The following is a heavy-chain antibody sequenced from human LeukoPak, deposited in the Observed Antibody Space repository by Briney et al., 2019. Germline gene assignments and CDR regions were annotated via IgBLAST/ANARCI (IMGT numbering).Heavy chain of an antibody. Sequence: PGGSLRLSCAASGCTFSSYDIHWVRQAPGKGLEWVALISYDGSNKYYADSVKGRFTISRDNSKNTLYLQMNSLRAEDTAVYYCAKDSGSYYVFDYWGQGTLVTVSS. CDR2: ISYDGSNK. CDR3: AKDSGSYYVFDY. V-gene: IGHV3-30*18. J-gene: IGHJ4*02. D-gene: IGHD1-26*01. CDR1: GCTFSSYD.